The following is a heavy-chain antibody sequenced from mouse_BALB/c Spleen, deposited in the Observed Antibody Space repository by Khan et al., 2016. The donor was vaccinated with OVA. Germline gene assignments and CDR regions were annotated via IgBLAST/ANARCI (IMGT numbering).Heavy chain of an antibody. CDR2: ISYSGNT. J-gene: IGHJ3*01. D-gene: IGHD2-4*01. CDR1: SYSITSEYT. V-gene: IGHV3-2*02. CDR3: ARKDYYDYDPFPY. Sequence: VQLKQPGPGLVKPSQSLSLTCTVTSYSITSEYTWNWIRQFPGNKLEWMGFISYSGNTRYNPSLKSRISITRDTSKNQFFLQLNSVTSEDTATYYCARKDYYDYDPFPYGGQGTLVTVSA.